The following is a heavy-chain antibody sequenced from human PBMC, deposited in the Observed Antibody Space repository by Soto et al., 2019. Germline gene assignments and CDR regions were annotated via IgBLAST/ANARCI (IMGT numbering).Heavy chain of an antibody. J-gene: IGHJ6*03. CDR2: ISGSAGST. CDR1: GFTFSSYA. Sequence: GGSLRLSCAASGFTFSSYAMSWVRQAPGKGLEWVSAISGSAGSTYYADSVKGRFTISRDNSKNTVYLQMNSLRAEDTAMYYCARYCSSTSCYGEAYYYYMDVWGKGTTVTVSS. D-gene: IGHD2-2*01. CDR3: ARYCSSTSCYGEAYYYYMDV. V-gene: IGHV3-23*01.